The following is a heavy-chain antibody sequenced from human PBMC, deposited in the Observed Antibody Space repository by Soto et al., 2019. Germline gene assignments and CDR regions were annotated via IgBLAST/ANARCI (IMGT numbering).Heavy chain of an antibody. CDR1: GFIFSNYG. V-gene: IGHV3-33*01. Sequence: GGSLRLSCAASGFIFSNYGMHWVRQAPGKGLEWVAVIWYDGSHESYADSVKGRFTISRDNSKNTLFLQMNSLRAEDTAVYYCARDRYSYDSRAYQGVDWYFDLWGRGTLVTVAA. CDR2: IWYDGSHE. CDR3: ARDRYSYDSRAYQGVDWYFDL. D-gene: IGHD3-22*01. J-gene: IGHJ2*01.